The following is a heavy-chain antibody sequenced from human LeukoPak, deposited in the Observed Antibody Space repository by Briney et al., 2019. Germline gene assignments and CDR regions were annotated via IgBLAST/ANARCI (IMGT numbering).Heavy chain of an antibody. J-gene: IGHJ5*02. CDR1: GGSISSGNYY. D-gene: IGHD3-22*01. CDR3: ARDTYYYDTSAYYHNRFDP. V-gene: IGHV4-61*02. CDR2: IYTSRST. Sequence: SQTLSLTCTVSGGSISSGNYYWSWLRHPAGKGLEWIGRIYTSRSTNSNPTLKSRVTISVDTSKNQFSLKLTSVTAADTAVYYCARDTYYYDTSAYYHNRFDPWGHGTLVTVSP.